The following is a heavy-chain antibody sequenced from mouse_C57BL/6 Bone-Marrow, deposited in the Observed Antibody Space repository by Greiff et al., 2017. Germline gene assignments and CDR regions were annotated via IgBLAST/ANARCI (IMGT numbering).Heavy chain of an antibody. D-gene: IGHD2-2*01. J-gene: IGHJ4*01. CDR1: GYSITSGYY. CDR3: ARDNYGYDGYAMDY. Sequence: ESGPGLVKPSQSLSLTCSVTGYSITSGYYWNWIRQFPGNKLEWMGYISYDGSNNYNPSLKNRISITRDTSKNQFFLKLNSVTTEDTATYYCARDNYGYDGYAMDYWGQGTSVTVSS. V-gene: IGHV3-6*01. CDR2: ISYDGSN.